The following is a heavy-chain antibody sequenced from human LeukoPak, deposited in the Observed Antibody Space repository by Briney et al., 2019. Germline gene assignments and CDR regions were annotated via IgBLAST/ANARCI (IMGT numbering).Heavy chain of an antibody. CDR2: INHSGST. CDR3: ARDNSRGRGRGRQFDY. Sequence: SETLSLTCAVYGGSFSGYYWSWIRQPPGKGLEWIGEINHSGSTNYNPSLKSRVTISVDTSKNQFSLKLISVTAADTAVYYCARDNSRGRGRGRQFDYWGQGTLVTVSS. CDR1: GGSFSGYY. J-gene: IGHJ4*02. V-gene: IGHV4-34*01. D-gene: IGHD1-20*01.